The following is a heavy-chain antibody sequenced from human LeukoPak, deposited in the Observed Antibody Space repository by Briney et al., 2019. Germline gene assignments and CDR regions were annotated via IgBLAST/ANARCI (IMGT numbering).Heavy chain of an antibody. V-gene: IGHV4-59*01. CDR2: IYYSGST. CDR3: AALRFLEWFGVDY. Sequence: SETLSLTCTVSGGSISSYYWSWIRQPPGKGLEWIGYIYYSGSTNYNPSLKSRVTISVDTSKNQFSLKLSSVTAADTAVYYCAALRFLEWFGVDYWGQGTLVSASS. CDR1: GGSISSYY. J-gene: IGHJ4*02. D-gene: IGHD3-3*01.